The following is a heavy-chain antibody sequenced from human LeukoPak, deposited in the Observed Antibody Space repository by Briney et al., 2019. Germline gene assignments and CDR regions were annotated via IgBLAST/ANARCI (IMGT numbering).Heavy chain of an antibody. CDR3: ARDLWYSSSWYGSRPFDP. J-gene: IGHJ5*02. D-gene: IGHD6-13*01. Sequence: ASVKVSCKASGYTFTSYAMHWVRQAPGQRLEWMGWINAGNGNTRYSQKFQGRVTITRDTSASTAYMELSSLRSEDTAVYYCARDLWYSSSWYGSRPFDPWGQGTLVTVSS. CDR1: GYTFTSYA. V-gene: IGHV1-3*01. CDR2: INAGNGNT.